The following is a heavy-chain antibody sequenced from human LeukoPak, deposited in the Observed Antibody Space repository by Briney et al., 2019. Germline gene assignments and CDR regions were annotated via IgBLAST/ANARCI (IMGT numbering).Heavy chain of an antibody. Sequence: PGGSLRLSCAASGFTFSSYAMTWVRQAPGKGLEWVSAISAGDGSTYYADSVKGRFTISRDNSKNTLYLQLNSLRAEDTAVYYCAKAGGWTNYFDYWGQGTLVTVSS. V-gene: IGHV3-23*01. CDR1: GFTFSSYA. J-gene: IGHJ4*02. D-gene: IGHD6-19*01. CDR2: ISAGDGST. CDR3: AKAGGWTNYFDY.